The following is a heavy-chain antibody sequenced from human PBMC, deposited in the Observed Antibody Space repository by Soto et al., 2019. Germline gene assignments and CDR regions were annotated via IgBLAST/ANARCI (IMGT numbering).Heavy chain of an antibody. CDR2: IIPIFGTA. Sequence: QVQLVQSGAEVKKPGSSVKVSCKASGGTFSSYAISWVRQAPGQGLEWMGEIIPIFGTANYAQKFQGRVTITADESTSTAYMGLSSLRSEDTAVYYCARDRGPSSGYYPYWFDPWGQGILVTVSS. D-gene: IGHD3-22*01. J-gene: IGHJ5*02. V-gene: IGHV1-69*12. CDR3: ARDRGPSSGYYPYWFDP. CDR1: GGTFSSYA.